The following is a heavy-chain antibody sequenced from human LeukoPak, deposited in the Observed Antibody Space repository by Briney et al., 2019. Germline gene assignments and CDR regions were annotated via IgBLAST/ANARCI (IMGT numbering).Heavy chain of an antibody. D-gene: IGHD3-16*01. CDR2: IYTSGST. Sequence: TSETLSLTCTVSGGSISSYYWSWIRQPAGKGLEWIGRIYTSGSTNYNPSLKSRVTMSVDTSKNQFSLKLSSVTAADTAVYYCARASVVMITFGGVRSPPYYFDYWGQGTLVTVSS. CDR3: ARASVVMITFGGVRSPPYYFDY. V-gene: IGHV4-4*07. CDR1: GGSISSYY. J-gene: IGHJ4*02.